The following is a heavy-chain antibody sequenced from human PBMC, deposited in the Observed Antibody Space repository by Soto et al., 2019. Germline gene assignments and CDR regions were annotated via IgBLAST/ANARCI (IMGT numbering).Heavy chain of an antibody. CDR2: IWYDGSRK. CDR1: GFTFRSHG. V-gene: IGHV3-33*01. Sequence: QVQLVESGGGVVQPGRSLRLSCATSGFTFRSHGMHWVRQTPSKGLEWVAVIWYDGSRKYYADSVNGRFTISRDDSKDTLYLQINSLRVEDTAIYYCARDSGVVAVDLDYWGQGVLVTVSS. D-gene: IGHD3-22*01. J-gene: IGHJ4*02. CDR3: ARDSGVVAVDLDY.